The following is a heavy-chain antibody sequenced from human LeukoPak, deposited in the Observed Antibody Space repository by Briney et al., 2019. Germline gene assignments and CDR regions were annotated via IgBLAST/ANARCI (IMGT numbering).Heavy chain of an antibody. CDR2: INSNSADT. V-gene: IGHV1-2*02. Sequence: GASVKVSCKTSGYSFIDYYIHWVRQAPGQGLEWMGWINSNSADTNYAQNFQGRVTMTRDTSISTAYMELSRLRCDDTALYYCARIGISARGTNFHHWGQGTLVTVSS. J-gene: IGHJ1*01. CDR1: GYSFIDYY. CDR3: ARIGISARGTNFHH. D-gene: IGHD6-13*01.